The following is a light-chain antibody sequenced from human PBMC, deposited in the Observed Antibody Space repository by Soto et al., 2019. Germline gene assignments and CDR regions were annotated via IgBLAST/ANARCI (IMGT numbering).Light chain of an antibody. V-gene: IGKV1-9*01. Sequence: DIQLTQSPSFLSASVGDRVTITSRASQGISSYLAWYQQKPGKAPKLLIYAASTLQSGVPSRFSGSGSGTEFSLTISSLQPEDCATYYCQQLNSYPLTFGGGTKVEIK. J-gene: IGKJ4*01. CDR2: AAS. CDR3: QQLNSYPLT. CDR1: QGISSY.